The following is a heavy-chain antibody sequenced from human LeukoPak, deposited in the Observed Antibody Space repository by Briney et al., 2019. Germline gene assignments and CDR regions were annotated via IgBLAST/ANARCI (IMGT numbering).Heavy chain of an antibody. CDR1: GGSISSSNW. Sequence: MASETLSLTCAVSGGSISSSNWWSWIRQPPGKGLEWIGEINHSGSTNYNPSLKSRVTISVDTSKNQFSLKLSSVTAADTAVYYCARSSGSWDTAMVLDYFDYWGQGTLVTVSS. D-gene: IGHD5-18*01. CDR3: ARSSGSWDTAMVLDYFDY. CDR2: INHSGST. J-gene: IGHJ4*02. V-gene: IGHV4-4*02.